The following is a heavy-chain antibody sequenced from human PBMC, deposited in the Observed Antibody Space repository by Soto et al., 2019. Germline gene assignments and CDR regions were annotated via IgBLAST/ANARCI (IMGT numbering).Heavy chain of an antibody. CDR2: ISNNGAHT. V-gene: IGHV3-64*01. CDR3: ARRGYGSRWPNVYMDV. J-gene: IGHJ6*03. Sequence: EAQLVEPGGGLVQPGGSLRLSCAASGFTFSNYEMHWVRQAPGKGLEYVSGISNNGAHTDYAKSVKGRFTISRDNSENTLYLQIGSLRAEDMALYYCARRGYGSRWPNVYMDVWGKGTTVTVSS. CDR1: GFTFSNYE. D-gene: IGHD6-13*01.